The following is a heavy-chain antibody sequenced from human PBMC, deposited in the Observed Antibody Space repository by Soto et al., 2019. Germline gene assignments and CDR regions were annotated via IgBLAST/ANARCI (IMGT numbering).Heavy chain of an antibody. J-gene: IGHJ4*02. V-gene: IGHV4-61*05. Sequence: SETLSLTCTVSGGSISSSSYYWGWIRQPPGKGLEWIGFIHYSGSTNYNPSLKSRVTMSVDTSKNQFSLKLTSVNAADTAVYYCTRGGDAYKNGHWGQGTLVTVSS. CDR3: TRGGDAYKNGH. D-gene: IGHD2-21*01. CDR2: IHYSGST. CDR1: GGSISSSSYY.